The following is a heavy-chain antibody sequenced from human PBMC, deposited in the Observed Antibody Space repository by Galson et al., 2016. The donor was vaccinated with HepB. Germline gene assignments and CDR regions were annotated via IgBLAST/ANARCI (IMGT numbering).Heavy chain of an antibody. CDR3: ARVDGLWSGTPSYWYFDL. D-gene: IGHD3-3*01. V-gene: IGHV4-4*02. CDR1: GDSMTRNW. CDR2: VSHTGRT. J-gene: IGHJ2*01. Sequence: ETLSLTCAVSGDSMTRNWWSWVRQPPGMGPEWIGEVSHTGRTNYKSSLASRATISMDMPKNQLSLELTAVTAADTAVYYCARVDGLWSGTPSYWYFDLWGRGTLVTVSA.